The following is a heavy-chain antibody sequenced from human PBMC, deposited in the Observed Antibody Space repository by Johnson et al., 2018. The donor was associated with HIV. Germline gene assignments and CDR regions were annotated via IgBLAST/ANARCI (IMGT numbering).Heavy chain of an antibody. CDR3: ARDRIRSSHAFDI. CDR2: IRYDGSNK. CDR1: RFTFSDYY. D-gene: IGHD6-6*01. Sequence: QVQLVESGGGLVKPGGSLRLSCAASRFTFSDYYMSWIRQTPGKGLEWVAFIRYDGSNKYYADSVKGRFTIYRDNAKNSLYLQMNSLGAEDTAVYYCARDRIRSSHAFDIWGQGTMVTVTS. V-gene: IGHV3-11*04. J-gene: IGHJ3*02.